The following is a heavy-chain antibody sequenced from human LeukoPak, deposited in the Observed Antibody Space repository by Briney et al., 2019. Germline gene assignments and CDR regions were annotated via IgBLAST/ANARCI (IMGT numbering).Heavy chain of an antibody. CDR2: ISSSGSTI. D-gene: IGHD3-22*01. CDR3: ARDTYYYDSSGYQLDY. Sequence: PGGSLRLSCAASGFTFSDYYMSWIRQAPGKGLEWVSHISSSGSTIYYADSVKGRFTISRDNAKNSLYLQMNSLRAEDTAVYYCARDTYYYDSSGYQLDYWGQGTLVTVSS. CDR1: GFTFSDYY. J-gene: IGHJ4*02. V-gene: IGHV3-11*01.